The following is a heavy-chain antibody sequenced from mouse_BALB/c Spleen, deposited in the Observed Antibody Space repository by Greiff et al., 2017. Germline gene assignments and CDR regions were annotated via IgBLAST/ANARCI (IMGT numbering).Heavy chain of an antibody. D-gene: IGHD2-3*01. CDR3: ARSPVYDGFTGAY. CDR1: GFTFSSYA. J-gene: IGHJ3*01. Sequence: EVQRVESGGGLVKPGGSLKLSCAASGFTFSSYAMSWVRQTPEKRLEWVASISSGGSTYYPDSVKGRFTISRDNARNILFLQMSSLRSEDTAMYYCARSPVYDGFTGAYWGQGTLVTVSA. V-gene: IGHV5-6-5*01. CDR2: ISSGGST.